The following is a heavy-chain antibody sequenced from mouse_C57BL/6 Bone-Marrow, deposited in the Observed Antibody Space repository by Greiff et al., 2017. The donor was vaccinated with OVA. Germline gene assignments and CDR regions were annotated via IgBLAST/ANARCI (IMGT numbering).Heavy chain of an antibody. CDR3: SFYDGSSYRYFDV. Sequence: VQLQQSGPELVKPGASVKISCKASGYSFTDYNMNWVKQSNGKSLEWIGVINPNYGTTSYNQKFKGKATLTVDQSSSTAYMQLNSLTSEDAAVYYCSFYDGSSYRYFDVWGTGTTVTVSS. D-gene: IGHD1-1*01. V-gene: IGHV1-39*01. CDR1: GYSFTDYN. J-gene: IGHJ1*03. CDR2: INPNYGTT.